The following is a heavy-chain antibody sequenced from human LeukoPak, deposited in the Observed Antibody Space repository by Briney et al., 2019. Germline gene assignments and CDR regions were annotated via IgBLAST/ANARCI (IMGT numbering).Heavy chain of an antibody. CDR2: ISYDGSNK. CDR3: AKDWTGKEADY. D-gene: IGHD3/OR15-3a*01. Sequence: GGSLRLSCAASGFSFSSYGMHWVRQAPGKGLEWVEVISYDGSNKYYADSVKGRFTISRDNSKNTLYLQMNSLRAEDTAVYYCAKDWTGKEADYWGQGTLVTVSS. V-gene: IGHV3-30*18. CDR1: GFSFSSYG. J-gene: IGHJ4*02.